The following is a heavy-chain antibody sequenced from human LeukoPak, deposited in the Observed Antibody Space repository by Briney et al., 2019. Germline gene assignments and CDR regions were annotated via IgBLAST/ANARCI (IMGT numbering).Heavy chain of an antibody. V-gene: IGHV1-2*02. Sequence: ASVKVSCKSSGYTFTGYYMHWVRQAPGQGLERMGWINPNSGGTNYAQKFQGRVTMTRDTSISTAYMELSRLRSDDTAVYYCARDGVLWFGELYFYYYYMDVWGKGTTVTVSS. CDR2: INPNSGGT. CDR1: GYTFTGYY. J-gene: IGHJ6*03. D-gene: IGHD3-10*01. CDR3: ARDGVLWFGELYFYYYYMDV.